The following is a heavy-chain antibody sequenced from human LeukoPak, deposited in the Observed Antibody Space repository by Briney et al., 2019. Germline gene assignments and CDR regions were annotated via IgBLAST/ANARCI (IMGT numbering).Heavy chain of an antibody. D-gene: IGHD1-26*01. CDR2: IYPGDSDT. V-gene: IGHV5-51*01. J-gene: IGHJ5*02. CDR1: GYSFSNSW. CDR3: ARRVGATLYNWFDP. Sequence: GESLKTSCKGSGYSFSNSWIGWVRQMPGKGLEWMGIIYPGDSDTRYSPSFQGQVIISADKSINTAYLQWSSLKASDTAMYYCARRVGATLYNWFDPWGQGTLVTVSS.